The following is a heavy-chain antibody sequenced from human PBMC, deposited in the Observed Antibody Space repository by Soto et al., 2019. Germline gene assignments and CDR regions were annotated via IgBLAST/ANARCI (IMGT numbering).Heavy chain of an antibody. J-gene: IGHJ5*02. V-gene: IGHV3-30-3*01. CDR3: ARYQYYYDSSGYLSWFDP. Sequence: PGGSLRLSCAASGFTFSSYAMHWVRQAPGKGLEWVAVISYDGSNKYYADSVKGRFTISRDNSKNTLYLQMNSLRAEDTAVYYCARYQYYYDSSGYLSWFDPWGQGTLVTVSS. CDR1: GFTFSSYA. CDR2: ISYDGSNK. D-gene: IGHD3-22*01.